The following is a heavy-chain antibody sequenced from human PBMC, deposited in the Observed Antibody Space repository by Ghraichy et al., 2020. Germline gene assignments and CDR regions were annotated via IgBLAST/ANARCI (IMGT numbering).Heavy chain of an antibody. Sequence: SQTLSLTCAISGDSVSSNSAAWNWIRQSPSRGLEWLGRTYYRSKWYNDYAVSVKSRITINPDTSKNQFSLQLNSVTPEDTAVYYCASNLRYFDWLPPDAFDIWGQGTMVTVSS. CDR2: TYYRSKWYN. D-gene: IGHD3-9*01. CDR1: GDSVSSNSAA. CDR3: ASNLRYFDWLPPDAFDI. V-gene: IGHV6-1*01. J-gene: IGHJ3*02.